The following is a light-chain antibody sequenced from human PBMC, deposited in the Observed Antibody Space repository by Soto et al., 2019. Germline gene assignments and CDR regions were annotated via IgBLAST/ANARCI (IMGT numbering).Light chain of an antibody. Sequence: QSVLTQPASLSGAPGQRVTISCTGSSSNIGAGYDVHWYQHLPGTAPKRLIYGNSNRPSGVPDRFSGSKSGTSASLAITGLQAEDEADYYCQSYDSSLSVLYVFGTGTKVTVL. CDR1: SSNIGAGYD. J-gene: IGLJ1*01. CDR2: GNS. CDR3: QSYDSSLSVLYV. V-gene: IGLV1-40*01.